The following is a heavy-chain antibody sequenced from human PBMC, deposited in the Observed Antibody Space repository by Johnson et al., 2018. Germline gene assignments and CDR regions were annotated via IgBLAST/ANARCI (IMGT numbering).Heavy chain of an antibody. J-gene: IGHJ2*01. V-gene: IGHV3-20*01. D-gene: IGHD1-26*01. Sequence: VQLVESGGGVVRPGGSLRLSRPASGFTSADYGLRWVRQAPGKGRAWVSVLNWTGGRTGYADSGKGRMPISRDNAKNSLYLKMHRLRAEDTAWYPCARSRGSYSESKGYFDLGGRGTLVTDSS. CDR2: LNWTGGRT. CDR1: GFTSADYG. CDR3: ARSRGSYSESKGYFDL.